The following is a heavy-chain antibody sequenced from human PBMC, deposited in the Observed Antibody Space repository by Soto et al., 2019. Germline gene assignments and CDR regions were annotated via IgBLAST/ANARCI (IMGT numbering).Heavy chain of an antibody. V-gene: IGHV1-2*02. Sequence: ASVKVSCKASGYTFTGYYMHWVLQAPGQGLEWMGCINPNSGDTNYAQKFQGRVTMTRDTSISTAYMELSTLRSDDTAVYYCARESITGRNGAFHSWGKGTMVTVS. J-gene: IGHJ3*02. D-gene: IGHD1-20*01. CDR1: GYTFTGYY. CDR3: ARESITGRNGAFHS. CDR2: INPNSGDT.